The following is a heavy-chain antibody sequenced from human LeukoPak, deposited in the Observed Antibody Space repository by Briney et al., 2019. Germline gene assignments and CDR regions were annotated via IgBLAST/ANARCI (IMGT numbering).Heavy chain of an antibody. CDR3: AKDPQGTYFDFWSGSTYSNYFDY. J-gene: IGHJ4*02. CDR1: GFTFSSYA. D-gene: IGHD3-3*01. CDR2: ISGSGGRT. Sequence: GGSLRLSCAASGFTFSSYAMSLVRQAPGKGLEWVSAISGSGGRTYYADSVKGRFTISRDNSKNTLYLQMNSLRAEDTAIYYCAKDPQGTYFDFWSGSTYSNYFDYWGQGTLVTVSS. V-gene: IGHV3-23*01.